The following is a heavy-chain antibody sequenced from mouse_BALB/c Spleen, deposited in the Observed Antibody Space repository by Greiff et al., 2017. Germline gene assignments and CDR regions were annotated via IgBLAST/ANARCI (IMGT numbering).Heavy chain of an antibody. D-gene: IGHD1-1*01. Sequence: QVQLQQSGAELVRPGVSVKISCKGSGYTFTDYAMHWVKQSHAKSLEWIGVISTYYGDASYNQKFKGKATMTVDKSSSTAYMELASLTSEDSAIYYCSRERLRAMDYWGQGTSVTVSS. V-gene: IGHV1S137*01. CDR1: GYTFTDYA. CDR3: SRERLRAMDY. J-gene: IGHJ4*01. CDR2: ISTYYGDA.